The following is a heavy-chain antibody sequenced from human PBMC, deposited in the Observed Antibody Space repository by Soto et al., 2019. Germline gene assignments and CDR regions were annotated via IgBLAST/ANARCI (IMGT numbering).Heavy chain of an antibody. D-gene: IGHD2-21*02. J-gene: IGHJ2*01. CDR1: GYTFTSYG. CDR3: ARDCGGDCYPGFDL. V-gene: IGHV1-18*01. CDR2: ISAYNGNT. Sequence: QVQLVQSGAEVKKPGASVKVSCKASGYTFTSYGISWVRQAPGQGLEWMGWISAYNGNTNYAQKLQGRVTXXTXTXXSTAYMELRSLRSDDTAVYYCARDCGGDCYPGFDLWGRGTLVTVSS.